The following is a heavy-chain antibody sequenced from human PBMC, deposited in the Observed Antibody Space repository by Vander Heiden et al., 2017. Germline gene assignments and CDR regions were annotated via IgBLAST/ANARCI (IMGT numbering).Heavy chain of an antibody. CDR1: GYTFSNYY. J-gene: IGHJ5*02. CDR2: INPRCGST. Sequence: QVQLVQSGAEVKRPGASVKVSCKASGYTFSNYYMHLVRQAPGQGLEWMGIINPRCGSTSYGKKFQGRVTMTRDTSTSTVFMELSSLRSEDTAVYFCARDPYSSSSLNWFDPWGQGTLVTVSS. V-gene: IGHV1-46*01. D-gene: IGHD6-6*01. CDR3: ARDPYSSSSLNWFDP.